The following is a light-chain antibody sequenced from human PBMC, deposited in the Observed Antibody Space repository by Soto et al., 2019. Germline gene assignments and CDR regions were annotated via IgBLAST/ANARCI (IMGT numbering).Light chain of an antibody. CDR1: QSVNTN. V-gene: IGKV3-15*01. CDR2: GAS. J-gene: IGKJ5*01. CDR3: QQYGSSPPIT. Sequence: EIEMTQSPATLSVSPGERATLSCRASQSVNTNLAWYQQKPGQAPRLLIYGASTRAPGIPARFSGSGSGTEFTLTVSSLQSEDFAVYYCQQYGSSPPITFGQGTRLEIK.